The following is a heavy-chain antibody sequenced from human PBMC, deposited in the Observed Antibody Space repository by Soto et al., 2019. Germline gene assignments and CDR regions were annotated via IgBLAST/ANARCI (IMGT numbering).Heavy chain of an antibody. CDR1: GLAFSYYA. D-gene: IGHD6-6*01. CDR2: ISTSIDAT. V-gene: IGHV3-23*01. CDR3: AKDRTVAARNFDY. J-gene: IGHJ4*02. Sequence: GGSLRLSCAASGLAFSYYAMHWVRQAPGKGLEWVSSISTSIDATYYADSVKGRFTISRDDSKNTLYLQMNSLRAEDSAVYYCAKDRTVAARNFDYWGQGTQVTVSS.